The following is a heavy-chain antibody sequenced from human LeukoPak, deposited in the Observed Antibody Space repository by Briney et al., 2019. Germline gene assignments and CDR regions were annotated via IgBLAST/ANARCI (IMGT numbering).Heavy chain of an antibody. CDR2: ISWNSGSI. J-gene: IGHJ4*02. CDR1: GFTFDDYA. CDR3: AKDIRESGSSSWQFDY. D-gene: IGHD6-13*01. V-gene: IGHV3-9*01. Sequence: PGGSLRLSCAAPGFTFDDYAMHWVRQAPGKGLEWVSGISWNSGSIGYADSVKGRFTISRDNAKNSLYLQMNSLRAEDTALYYCAKDIRESGSSSWQFDYWGQGTLVTVSS.